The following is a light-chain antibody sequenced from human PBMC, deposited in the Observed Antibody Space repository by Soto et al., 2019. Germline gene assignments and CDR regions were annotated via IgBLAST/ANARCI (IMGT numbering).Light chain of an antibody. CDR2: AAS. Sequence: DIQMTQSPSAMSASVGDRVTITCRASQGIGSYLAWFQQKPAKVPKRLISAASSLQREVPSRFSGSGSGTEFALTINSLQPEDCANDYCLQPNSYPITFGGGTKVELK. CDR1: QGIGSY. J-gene: IGKJ4*01. V-gene: IGKV1-17*03. CDR3: LQPNSYPIT.